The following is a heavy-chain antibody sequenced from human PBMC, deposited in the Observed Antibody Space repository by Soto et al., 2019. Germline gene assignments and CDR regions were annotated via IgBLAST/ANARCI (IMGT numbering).Heavy chain of an antibody. CDR1: GGTFSSYA. J-gene: IGHJ6*02. Sequence: ASVKVSCKASGGTFSSYAISWVRQAPGQGLEWMGGIIPIFGTANYAQKFQGRVTITADESTSTAYMELSSLRSEDTAVYYCARVGYSYAQYYYYGMDVWGQGTTVTVSS. V-gene: IGHV1-69*13. CDR2: IIPIFGTA. D-gene: IGHD5-18*01. CDR3: ARVGYSYAQYYYYGMDV.